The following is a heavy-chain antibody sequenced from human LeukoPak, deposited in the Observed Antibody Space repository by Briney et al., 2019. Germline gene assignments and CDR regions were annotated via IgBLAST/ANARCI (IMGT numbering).Heavy chain of an antibody. Sequence: GGSLRLSCVASGFTFSSYEMNWVRQAPGKGLEWLSYISGGGETMFYVDSVKGRFTISRDNADNSLSLQMHSLRAEDTAVYYCVRCGRGGSNSMPFLDYWGQGALVTVSS. CDR1: GFTFSSYE. CDR3: VRCGRGGSNSMPFLDY. J-gene: IGHJ4*02. V-gene: IGHV3-48*03. D-gene: IGHD1-26*01. CDR2: ISGGGETM.